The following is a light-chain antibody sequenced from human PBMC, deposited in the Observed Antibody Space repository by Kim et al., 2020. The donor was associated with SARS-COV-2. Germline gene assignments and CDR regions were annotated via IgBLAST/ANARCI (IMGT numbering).Light chain of an antibody. CDR1: SSDVGAYNY. V-gene: IGLV2-14*03. J-gene: IGLJ1*01. Sequence: QSALTQPASVSGSPGQSITISCTGTSSDVGAYNYVSWYQHHPGKAPKLMVYDVTKRPSGVSNRLSGSKSGNTASLTISGLQADDEADYFCTSYTTDNTFVFGSGTKVTVL. CDR2: DVT. CDR3: TSYTTDNTFV.